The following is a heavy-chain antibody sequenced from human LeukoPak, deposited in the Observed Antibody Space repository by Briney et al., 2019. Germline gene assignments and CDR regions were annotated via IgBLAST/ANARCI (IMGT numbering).Heavy chain of an antibody. V-gene: IGHV4-59*01. CDR1: GGSISSYY. J-gene: IGHJ5*02. CDR3: AREDGDTAMVP. CDR2: IYYSGST. D-gene: IGHD5-18*01. Sequence: SETLSLTCTVSGGSISSYYWSWTRQPPGKGLEWIGYIYYSGSTNYNPSLKSRVTISVDTSKNQFSLKLSSVTAADTAVYYCAREDGDTAMVPWGQGTLVTVSS.